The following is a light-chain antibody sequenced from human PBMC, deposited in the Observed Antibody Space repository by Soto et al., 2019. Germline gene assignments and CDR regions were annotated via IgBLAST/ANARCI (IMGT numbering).Light chain of an antibody. V-gene: IGLV2-14*01. J-gene: IGLJ1*01. Sequence: QYVRTQPASLSGDLGQSSTIACTGTGRDIVFYAYVSCIQQTPRKAAKLMIPEVNNRPSGVSNRFSGTKSGNTAYLTISGFQVEDEAEYFRFSFTTACTHVCGTGTKVTV. CDR3: FSFTTACTHV. CDR2: EVN. CDR1: GRDIVFYAY.